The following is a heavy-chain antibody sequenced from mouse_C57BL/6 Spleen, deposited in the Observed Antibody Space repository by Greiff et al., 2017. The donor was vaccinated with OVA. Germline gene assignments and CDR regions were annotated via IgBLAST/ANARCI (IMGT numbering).Heavy chain of an antibody. D-gene: IGHD2-5*01. J-gene: IGHJ2*01. Sequence: QVQLKESGAELVKPGASVKMSCKASGYTFTTYPIEWMKQNHGKSLEWIGNFHPYNDDTKYNEKFKGKATLTVEKSSSTVYLELSRLTSDDSAVYYCARLYYSKELYYFDYWGQGTTLTVSS. V-gene: IGHV1-47*01. CDR1: GYTFTTYP. CDR3: ARLYYSKELYYFDY. CDR2: FHPYNDDT.